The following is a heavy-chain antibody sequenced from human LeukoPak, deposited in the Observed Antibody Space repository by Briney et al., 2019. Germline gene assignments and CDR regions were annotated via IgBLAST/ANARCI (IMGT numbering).Heavy chain of an antibody. CDR3: ARGIAARRQGGFDY. Sequence: SETLSLTCAVYGGSFSGYYWSWIRQPPGKRLEWIGEINHSGSTNYNPSLKSRVTISVDTSKNQSSLKLSSVTAADTAVYYCARGIAARRQGGFDYWGQGTLVTVSS. D-gene: IGHD6-6*01. V-gene: IGHV4-34*01. CDR1: GGSFSGYY. J-gene: IGHJ4*02. CDR2: INHSGST.